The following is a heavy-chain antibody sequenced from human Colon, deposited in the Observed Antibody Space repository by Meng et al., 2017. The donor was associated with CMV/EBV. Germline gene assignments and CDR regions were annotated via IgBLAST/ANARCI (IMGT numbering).Heavy chain of an antibody. V-gene: IGHV3-23*01. D-gene: IGHD4-17*01. CDR2: ISAGGFST. CDR3: AKAHYADPS. J-gene: IGHJ5*02. CDR1: GFTLSGYS. Sequence: GESLKISCAASGFTLSGYSMHWVRQAPGKGLEWVSAISAGGFSTFYADSVKGRYTISRDNSKNMVFLHINSLRAEDTAVYYCAKAHYADPSWGQGTLVTVSS.